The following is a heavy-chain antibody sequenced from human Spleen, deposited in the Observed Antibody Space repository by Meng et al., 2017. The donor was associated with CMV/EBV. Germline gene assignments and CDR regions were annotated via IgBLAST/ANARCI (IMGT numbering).Heavy chain of an antibody. CDR1: GASISSGGYY. CDR3: ASRRSGMYYFDY. CDR2: IYYSGST. D-gene: IGHD2-15*01. Sequence: CTVSGASISSGGYYWSWIRQPPGKGLEWIGYIYYSGSTYYNPSLKSRVTISVDTSKNQFSLKLSSVTAADTAVYYCASRRSGMYYFDYWGQGTLVTVSS. V-gene: IGHV4-31*03. J-gene: IGHJ4*02.